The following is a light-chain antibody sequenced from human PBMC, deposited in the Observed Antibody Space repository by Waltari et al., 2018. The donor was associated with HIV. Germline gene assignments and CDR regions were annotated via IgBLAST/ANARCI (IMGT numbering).Light chain of an antibody. V-gene: IGLV1-51*01. CDR1: TSNIGNNF. Sequence: QSVLTQPPAVSAAPGQKVAIACSGTTSNIGNNFVCWYQKLQGTSPKPLIFDNHKRPSGVSDRFSASKSGTSATLAITRLHPGDEAEYYCGTWDTSLNAGVFGGGTKVSVL. CDR2: DNH. CDR3: GTWDTSLNAGV. J-gene: IGLJ2*01.